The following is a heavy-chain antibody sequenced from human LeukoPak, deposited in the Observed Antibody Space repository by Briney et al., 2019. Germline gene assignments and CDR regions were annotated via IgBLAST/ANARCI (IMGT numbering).Heavy chain of an antibody. D-gene: IGHD3-9*01. CDR1: GFTFSSYS. CDR3: ARDRAPYYDILTGQKYYYGMDV. CDR2: ISSSSSYI. J-gene: IGHJ6*04. V-gene: IGHV3-21*01. Sequence: PGGSLRFSCAASGFTFSSYSMNWVRQAPGKGLEWVSSISSSSSYIYYADSVKGRFTISRDNAKNSLYLRMNSLRAEDTAVYYCARDRAPYYDILTGQKYYYGMDVWGKGTTVTVSS.